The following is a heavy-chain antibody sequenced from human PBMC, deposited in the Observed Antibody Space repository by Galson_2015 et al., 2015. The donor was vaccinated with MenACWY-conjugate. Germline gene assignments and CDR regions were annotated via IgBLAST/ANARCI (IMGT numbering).Heavy chain of an antibody. J-gene: IGHJ4*01. CDR2: ISANGGST. D-gene: IGHD3-22*01. V-gene: IGHV3-23*01. CDR1: RFTFRSYA. CDR3: AKNGGGVGTGYYGFDH. Sequence: SLRLSCAASRFTFRSYAMSWVRQAPGKGLEWVSVISANGGSTYYADSVKGRFTISRDDSKNTLYLQMNSQRAEDTAVYYCAKNGGGVGTGYYGFDHWGHGLLVTVSS.